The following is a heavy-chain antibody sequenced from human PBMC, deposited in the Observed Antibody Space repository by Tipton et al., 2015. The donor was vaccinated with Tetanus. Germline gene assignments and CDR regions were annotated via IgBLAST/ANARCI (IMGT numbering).Heavy chain of an antibody. Sequence: SLRLSCVASGFTFTDYYTSWIRLAPGKGLEWISYISHTGTTTYYSASVMGRFTVSRDNTKNSLYLEINSLRAEDTAVYYCARSESRIAPRIPWGMDIWGQGTTVTVSS. J-gene: IGHJ6*02. CDR3: ARSESRIAPRIPWGMDI. V-gene: IGHV3-11*01. CDR2: ISHTGTTT. D-gene: IGHD6-6*01. CDR1: GFTFTDYY.